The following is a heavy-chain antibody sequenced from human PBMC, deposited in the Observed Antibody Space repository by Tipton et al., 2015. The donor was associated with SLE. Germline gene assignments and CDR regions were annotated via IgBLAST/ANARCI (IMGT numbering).Heavy chain of an antibody. CDR2: IYYSGST. D-gene: IGHD1-26*01. Sequence: TLSLTCTVSGGSISSYYWSWIRRPPGKGLEWIGYIYYSGSTNYNPSLKSRVTISVDTSKNQFSLKLSSVTAADTAVYYCARGGGSYMYPVDYWGQGTLVTVSS. V-gene: IGHV4-59*01. CDR3: ARGGGSYMYPVDY. CDR1: GGSISSYY. J-gene: IGHJ4*02.